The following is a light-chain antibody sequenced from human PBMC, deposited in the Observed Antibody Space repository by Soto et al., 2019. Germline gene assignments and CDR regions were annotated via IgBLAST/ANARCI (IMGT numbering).Light chain of an antibody. Sequence: DIQMTQSPSTLSASVGDRVTITCRASQSINFRLAWYQQAPGRAPKLLIFHASSLESGVPSRFSGSGSATEFTLTISSLLPDEFATYYCQQSNSYSLAFGGETKVEIK. CDR1: QSINFR. V-gene: IGKV1-5*01. J-gene: IGKJ4*01. CDR3: QQSNSYSLA. CDR2: HAS.